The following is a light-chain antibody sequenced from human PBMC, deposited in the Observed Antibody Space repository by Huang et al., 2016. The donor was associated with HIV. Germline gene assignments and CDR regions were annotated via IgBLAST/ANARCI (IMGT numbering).Light chain of an antibody. CDR3: QHLNGYPST. CDR1: QDITNY. J-gene: IGKJ4*01. Sequence: IQLTQSPSSLSASVGDRVTITCRASQDITNYLAWYQQKPGKAPQLLIHSASTWQSGVPSRFSGSGSGTHFTLSLSSLQPEDSATYYCQHLNGYPSTFGGGTKVEI. V-gene: IGKV1-9*01. CDR2: SAS.